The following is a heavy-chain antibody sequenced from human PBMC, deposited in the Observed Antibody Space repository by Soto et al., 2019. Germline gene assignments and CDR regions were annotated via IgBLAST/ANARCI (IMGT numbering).Heavy chain of an antibody. D-gene: IGHD5-12*01. CDR3: ARAGGYSGYDLDYFDY. J-gene: IGHJ4*02. CDR1: GYTFTSYA. CDR2: INAGNGNT. Sequence: GASVKVSCKASGYTFTSYAMHWVRKTPGQRLGWMGWINAGNGNTKYSQKFQGRVTITRDTSASTAYMELSSLRSEDTAVYYCARAGGYSGYDLDYFDYWGQGTLVTVSS. V-gene: IGHV1-3*01.